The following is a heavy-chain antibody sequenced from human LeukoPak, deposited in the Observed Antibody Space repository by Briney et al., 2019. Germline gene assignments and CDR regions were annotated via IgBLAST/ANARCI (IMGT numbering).Heavy chain of an antibody. D-gene: IGHD5-12*01. J-gene: IGHJ5*02. CDR3: ARDLNYSGYDNRNWFDP. V-gene: IGHV4-38-2*02. CDR2: IYHSGST. Sequence: SETLSLTCTVSGYSISSGYYWGWIRQPPGKGLEWIGSIYHSGSTYYNPSLKSRVTISVDTSKNQFSLKLSSVTAADTAVYYCARDLNYSGYDNRNWFDPWGQGTLVTVSS. CDR1: GYSISSGYY.